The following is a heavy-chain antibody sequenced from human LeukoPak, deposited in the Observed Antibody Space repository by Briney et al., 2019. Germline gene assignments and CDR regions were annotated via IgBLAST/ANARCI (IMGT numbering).Heavy chain of an antibody. CDR3: AKEFNSGSYRALDY. D-gene: IGHD1-26*01. J-gene: IGHJ4*02. CDR2: FDPEDGET. CDR1: GYTLTELS. Sequence: ASVKVSCKVSGYTLTELSMHWVRQAPGKGLEWMGGFDPEDGETIYAQKFQGRVTMTEDTSTDTAYMELSSLRSEDTAVYYCAKEFNSGSYRALDYWGQGTLVTVSS. V-gene: IGHV1-24*01.